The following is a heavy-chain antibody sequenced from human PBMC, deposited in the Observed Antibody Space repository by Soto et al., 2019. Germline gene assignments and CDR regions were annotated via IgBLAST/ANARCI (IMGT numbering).Heavy chain of an antibody. Sequence: SETLSLTCTISGGSISGYYWTWIRQSPGKGLEYIGYVYNGNTNYNPSLNSRVTISVDTSKNQFSLKLSSVTAADTAVYYCGRLNGYCISTNCHGYYGMDVWGQGTTVTVSS. CDR2: VYNGNT. CDR1: GGSISGYY. V-gene: IGHV4-59*08. CDR3: GRLNGYCISTNCHGYYGMDV. D-gene: IGHD2-2*03. J-gene: IGHJ6*02.